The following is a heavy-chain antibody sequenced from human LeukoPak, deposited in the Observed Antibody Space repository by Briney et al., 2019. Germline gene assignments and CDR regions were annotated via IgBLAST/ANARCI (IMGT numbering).Heavy chain of an antibody. CDR2: FYSGYST. D-gene: IGHD6-19*01. Sequence: GGSLRLSCAASGFTVSSNYMTWVRQAPGKGLEWVSVFYSGYSTYYADSVKGRFTISRDISRNTVSLQMNSLRDEDTAVYYCAKGGPVAADPRYFQHWGQGTLVTVSS. CDR1: GFTVSSNY. V-gene: IGHV3-53*01. J-gene: IGHJ1*01. CDR3: AKGGPVAADPRYFQH.